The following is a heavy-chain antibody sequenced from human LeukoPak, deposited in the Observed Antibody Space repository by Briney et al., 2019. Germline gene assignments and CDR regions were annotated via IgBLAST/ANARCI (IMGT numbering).Heavy chain of an antibody. V-gene: IGHV1-46*01. J-gene: IGHJ6*03. D-gene: IGHD6-13*01. Sequence: ASVKVSCKASGYTFTSYYMHWVRQAPGQGLEWMGIINPSGGSTSYAQKFQGRVTMTRDMSTSTVYMELSSLRSEDTAVYYCAKDGYSSSWYCYYYYMDVWGKGTTVTVSS. CDR2: INPSGGST. CDR1: GYTFTSYY. CDR3: AKDGYSSSWYCYYYYMDV.